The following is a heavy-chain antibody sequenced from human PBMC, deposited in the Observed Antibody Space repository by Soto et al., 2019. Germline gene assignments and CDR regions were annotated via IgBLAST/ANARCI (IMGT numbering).Heavy chain of an antibody. CDR2: INPSGGST. CDR1: GGTFSSYA. Sequence: ASVKVSCKASGGTFSSYAISWVRQAPGQGLEWMGIINPSGGSTSYAQKFQGRVTMTRDTSTSTVYMELSSLRSEDTAVYYCARDLNGYDSSGFVDYWGQGTLVTVSS. J-gene: IGHJ4*02. V-gene: IGHV1-46*03. D-gene: IGHD3-22*01. CDR3: ARDLNGYDSSGFVDY.